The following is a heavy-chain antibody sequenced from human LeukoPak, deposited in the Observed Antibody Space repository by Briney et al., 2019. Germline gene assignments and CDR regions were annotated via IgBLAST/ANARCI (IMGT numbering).Heavy chain of an antibody. CDR3: AKRSSGWDYYFDY. CDR2: ISVSGGST. J-gene: IGHJ4*02. D-gene: IGHD6-19*01. Sequence: GGSLRLSCAASGFTFSSYAMSWVRQAPGKGLEWVSAISVSGGSTYYADSVKGRFTISRDNSKNTLYLQMNSLRAEDTAVYYCAKRSSGWDYYFDYWGQGTLVTVSS. CDR1: GFTFSSYA. V-gene: IGHV3-23*01.